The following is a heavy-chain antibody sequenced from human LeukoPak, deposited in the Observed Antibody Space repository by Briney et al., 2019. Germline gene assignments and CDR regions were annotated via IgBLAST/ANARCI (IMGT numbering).Heavy chain of an antibody. CDR1: GFTFSSYG. Sequence: GGSLRLSCAASGFTFSSYGMHWVRQAPGKGLEWAAFIRYDGSNKYYADSVKGRFTISRDNSKNTLYLQMNSLRAEDTAVYYCAKEDGDYGRYFDLWGRGTLVTVSS. J-gene: IGHJ2*01. D-gene: IGHD4-17*01. V-gene: IGHV3-30*02. CDR2: IRYDGSNK. CDR3: AKEDGDYGRYFDL.